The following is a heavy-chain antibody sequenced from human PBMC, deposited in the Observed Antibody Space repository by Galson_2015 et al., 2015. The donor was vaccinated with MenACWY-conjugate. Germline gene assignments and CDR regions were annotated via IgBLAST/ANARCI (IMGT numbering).Heavy chain of an antibody. CDR1: GFSLTSSGMS. CDR3: ARATIGPNHFYYYMDV. Sequence: PALVKPTQTLTLTCSVSGFSLTSSGMSVTWVRQSPGKALDWLAVIDWVGDRYYSTSLKTRLTISRDTSKNQVVLSLTDVDPIDTGTYFCARATIGPNHFYYYMDVWGKGTAVIVS. V-gene: IGHV2-70*20. CDR2: IDWVGDR. J-gene: IGHJ6*03. D-gene: IGHD3/OR15-3a*01.